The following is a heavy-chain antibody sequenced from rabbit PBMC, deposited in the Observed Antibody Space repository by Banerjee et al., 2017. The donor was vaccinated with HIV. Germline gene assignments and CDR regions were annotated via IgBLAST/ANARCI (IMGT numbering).Heavy chain of an antibody. V-gene: IGHV1S45*01. J-gene: IGHJ4*01. D-gene: IGHD4-1*01. CDR1: GFSFSNGYV. CDR3: ARDLAGVTGWNFGL. CDR2: INTISGDT. Sequence: QEQLEESGGDLVKPEGSLTLTCTASGFSFSNGYVMCWVRQAPGKGLEWIACINTISGDTVYATWAKGRFTISSDNAQNTVFLQMTSLTASDTATYFCARDLAGVTGWNFGLWGPGTLVTVS.